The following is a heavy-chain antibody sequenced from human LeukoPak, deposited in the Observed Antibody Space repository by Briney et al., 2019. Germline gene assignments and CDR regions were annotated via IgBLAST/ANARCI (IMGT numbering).Heavy chain of an antibody. J-gene: IGHJ4*02. D-gene: IGHD3-22*01. CDR2: ISSSSSYI. CDR3: ARVPTYYDSSGYLFDY. CDR1: GFTFSSYS. Sequence: PGGSLRLSCAASGFTFSSYSMNWVRQAPGKGLEWVSSISSSSSYIYYADSVKGRFTISRDNAKNSLYLQMNSLRAEDTAVYYCARVPTYYDSSGYLFDYWGQGTLVTVSS. V-gene: IGHV3-21*01.